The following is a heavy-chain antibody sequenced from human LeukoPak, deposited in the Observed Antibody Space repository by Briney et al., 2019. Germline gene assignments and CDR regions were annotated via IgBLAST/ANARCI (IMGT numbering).Heavy chain of an antibody. Sequence: PGGSLRLTCAASGFTFSDYYMSWIRQAPGKGLEWVSYISSSGSTIYYADSVKGRFTISRDNAKNSLYLQMYSLRAEDTAVYYCARDASYYYDSSGCYGYWGQGTLVTVSS. J-gene: IGHJ4*02. CDR1: GFTFSDYY. V-gene: IGHV3-11*01. CDR2: ISSSGSTI. CDR3: ARDASYYYDSSGCYGY. D-gene: IGHD3-22*01.